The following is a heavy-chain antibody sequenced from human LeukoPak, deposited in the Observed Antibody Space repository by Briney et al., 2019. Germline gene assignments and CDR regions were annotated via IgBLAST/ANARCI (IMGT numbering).Heavy chain of an antibody. CDR2: ISSNGGST. CDR1: GFTFSGYA. Sequence: GGSLRLSCAASGFTFSGYAMHWVRQAPGKGLEYVSAISSNGGSTYYANSVKGRFTISRDSSKNTLYRQMGSRRAEDMAVYYCAKGNVTTYYYYGMDVGGQAATLTVSS. J-gene: IGHJ6*02. D-gene: IGHD4-17*01. V-gene: IGHV3-64*01. CDR3: AKGNVTTYYYYGMDV.